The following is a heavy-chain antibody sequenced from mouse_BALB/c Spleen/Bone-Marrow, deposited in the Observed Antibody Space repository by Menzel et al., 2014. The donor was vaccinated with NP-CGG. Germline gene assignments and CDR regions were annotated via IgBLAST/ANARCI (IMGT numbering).Heavy chain of an antibody. CDR1: GISITTGNYR. CDR2: IYYSGTI. V-gene: IGHV3-5*02. J-gene: IGHJ4*01. CDR3: ARENDAPYAMDY. D-gene: IGHD2-3*01. Sequence: VQLKESGPGLVKPSQTVSLTCTVTGISITTGNYRWSWIRQFPGNKLECIGYIYYSGTITYNPSLTSRTTITRDTSKNQFFLEMNSLTAEDTATYYCARENDAPYAMDYWGQGTSVTVSS.